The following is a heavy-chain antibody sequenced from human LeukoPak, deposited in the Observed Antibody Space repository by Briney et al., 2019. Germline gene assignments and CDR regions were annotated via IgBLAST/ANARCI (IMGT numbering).Heavy chain of an antibody. D-gene: IGHD3-10*01. V-gene: IGHV3-53*01. J-gene: IGHJ4*02. CDR3: ARVPQQTMAPDY. CDR1: GFTVSSNY. CDR2: IYGGGST. Sequence: GGSLRLSCAASGFTVSSNYMSWVRQAPGKGLEWVSVIYGGGSTYYADSVKGRFTISRDNSKNTLYLQMNSLRAEDTAVYYCARVPQQTMAPDYWGQGTLVTVSS.